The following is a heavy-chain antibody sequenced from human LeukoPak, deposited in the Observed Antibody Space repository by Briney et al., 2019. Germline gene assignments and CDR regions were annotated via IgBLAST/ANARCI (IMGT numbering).Heavy chain of an antibody. V-gene: IGHV3-21*01. D-gene: IGHD1-7*01. CDR1: GFTFKNYW. Sequence: PGGSLRLSCAASGFTFKNYWMTWVRQAPGKGLEWVSSISSTTSYTHYADSVKGRFTISRDSAKNSLYLQMNSLRAEDTAVYYCARASTPLELSYWGQGTLVTVSS. J-gene: IGHJ4*02. CDR2: ISSTTSYT. CDR3: ARASTPLELSY.